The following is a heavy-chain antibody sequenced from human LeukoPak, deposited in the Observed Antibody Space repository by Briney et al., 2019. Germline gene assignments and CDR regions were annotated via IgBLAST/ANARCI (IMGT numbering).Heavy chain of an antibody. CDR2: INAGNGNT. J-gene: IGHJ6*02. Sequence: ASVKVSCKASGYTFTSYAMHWVRQAPGQRLEWMGWINAGNGNTKYSQKFQGRVTMTEDTSTDTAYMELSSLRSEDTAVYYCATGGNLGDYYYYYGMDVWGQGTTVTVSS. V-gene: IGHV1-3*01. CDR1: GYTFTSYA. D-gene: IGHD1-14*01. CDR3: ATGGNLGDYYYYYGMDV.